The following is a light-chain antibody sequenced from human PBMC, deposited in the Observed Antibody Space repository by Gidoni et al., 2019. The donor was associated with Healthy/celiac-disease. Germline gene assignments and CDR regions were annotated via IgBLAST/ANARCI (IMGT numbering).Light chain of an antibody. CDR2: GAS. J-gene: IGKJ1*01. CDR1: QSFSSN. Sequence: ENVMTQSPATLSVSPGERATLSCRASQSFSSNLAWYQQKLGQAPRLLIYGASTRATGIPARFSGSGSGTEFTLTISSLQSEDFAVYYCQQYNIWPPWTFXQXTKVEIK. V-gene: IGKV3-15*01. CDR3: QQYNIWPPWT.